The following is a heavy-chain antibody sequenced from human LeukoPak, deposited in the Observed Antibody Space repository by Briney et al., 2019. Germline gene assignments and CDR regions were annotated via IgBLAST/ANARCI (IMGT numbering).Heavy chain of an antibody. CDR3: ARDKGRGDLGPYYFDY. J-gene: IGHJ4*02. Sequence: PETLSLTCPVSAGSISGYYWSWIRQPAGGGLQWIGRTFTSGSPNCNPSLKSQVTVSVDTSKNQFSLKLRSVAAADAAVYYCARDKGRGDLGPYYFDYWGQGTLVTVSS. D-gene: IGHD2-21*01. CDR2: TFTSGSP. CDR1: AGSISGYY. V-gene: IGHV4-4*07.